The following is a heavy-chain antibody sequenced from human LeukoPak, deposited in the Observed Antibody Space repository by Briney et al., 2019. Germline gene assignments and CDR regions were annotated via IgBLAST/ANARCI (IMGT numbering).Heavy chain of an antibody. CDR3: AKDNLYLRTVIPRPGWFDP. V-gene: IGHV3-23*01. J-gene: IGHJ5*02. Sequence: GRSLRLSCAASGFTFNNYALSWVRQAPGKGLKWISAISGSGGSTYYADSVKGRFTISRHNSKTTLYLQMNSLRAEDTAIYYCAKDNLYLRTVIPRPGWFDPWGQGTLVTVSS. CDR2: ISGSGGST. CDR1: GFTFNNYA. D-gene: IGHD2-2*02.